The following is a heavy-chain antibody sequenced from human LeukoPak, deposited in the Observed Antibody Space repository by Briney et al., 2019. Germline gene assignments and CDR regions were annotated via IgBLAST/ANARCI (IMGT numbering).Heavy chain of an antibody. Sequence: SETLSLTCTVSSSSISSYYWSWIRQPPGKGPEWIGYIYYSGSTNYNPSLKSRVTISVDTSKKQFSLRLSSVTAADTAVYYCVRGSYYFDYWGQGTLVTVSS. CDR2: IYYSGST. V-gene: IGHV4-59*01. CDR1: SSSISSYY. CDR3: VRGSYYFDY. J-gene: IGHJ4*02.